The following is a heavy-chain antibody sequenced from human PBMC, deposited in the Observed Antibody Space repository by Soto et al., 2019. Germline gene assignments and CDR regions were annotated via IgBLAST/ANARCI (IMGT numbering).Heavy chain of an antibody. CDR1: GFTFSRNA. CDR2: ISGSGATT. Sequence: PEGSLRLSCAASGFTFSRNARNWGRQAAGKGLEWVSGISGSGATTYYADSVKGRFTISRDNSKNTLYLQMNSLGAGDTAVYYCAKDPQGVGTAPDSWGQGTLVPVSS. D-gene: IGHD2-21*02. V-gene: IGHV3-23*01. J-gene: IGHJ4*02. CDR3: AKDPQGVGTAPDS.